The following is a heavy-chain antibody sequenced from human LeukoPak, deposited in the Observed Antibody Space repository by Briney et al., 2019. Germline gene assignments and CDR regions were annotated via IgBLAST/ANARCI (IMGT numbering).Heavy chain of an antibody. CDR2: IIPIFGTA. D-gene: IGHD3-10*01. CDR3: ARGANGLITMVRGVTYNWFDP. CDR1: GGTFSSYA. V-gene: IGHV1-69*05. Sequence: ASVKVSCKASGGTFSSYAISWVRQAPGQGLEWMGGIIPIFGTANYAQKFQGRVTITTDESTSTAYMELSSLRSEDTAVYYCARGANGLITMVRGVTYNWFDPWGQGTLVTVPS. J-gene: IGHJ5*02.